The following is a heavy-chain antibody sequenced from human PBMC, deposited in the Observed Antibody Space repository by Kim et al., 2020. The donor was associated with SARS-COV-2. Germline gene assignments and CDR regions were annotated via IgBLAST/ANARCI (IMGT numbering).Heavy chain of an antibody. V-gene: IGHV4-4*07. CDR1: GGSISIYY. CDR2: IDGSRNT. CDR3: ARDRRGRDDYGMDV. D-gene: IGHD1-26*01. J-gene: IGHJ6*02. Sequence: SETLSLTCTISGGSISIYYWSWIRQPDGKGLEWIGRIDGSRNTNYNPSLKSRVTMSVDTSKNQFSLKMYSVTAADTAAYYCARDRRGRDDYGMDVWGQGTTVTVSS.